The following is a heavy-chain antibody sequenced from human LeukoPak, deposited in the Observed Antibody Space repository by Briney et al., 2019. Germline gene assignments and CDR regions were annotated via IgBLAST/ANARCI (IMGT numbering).Heavy chain of an antibody. CDR2: INPNSGGT. Sequence: GASVKVSCKASGYTFTGYYMHWVRQAPGQGLEWMGWINPNSGGTNYAQKFQGRVTMTRDTSISTAYMELSSLRSEDTAVYYCARPLWFGESPSAPAPFDYWGQGTLVTVSS. CDR1: GYTFTGYY. V-gene: IGHV1-2*02. CDR3: ARPLWFGESPSAPAPFDY. J-gene: IGHJ4*02. D-gene: IGHD3-10*01.